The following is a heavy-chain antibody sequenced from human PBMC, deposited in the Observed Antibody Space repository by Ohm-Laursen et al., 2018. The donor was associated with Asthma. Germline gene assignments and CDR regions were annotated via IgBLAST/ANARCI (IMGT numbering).Heavy chain of an antibody. CDR3: ARDCSGGSCYPSPRAFDI. CDR1: GGSISSGDYY. CDR2: IYYSGST. J-gene: IGHJ3*02. D-gene: IGHD2-15*01. V-gene: IGHV4-30-4*01. Sequence: SQTLSLTCTVSGGSISSGDYYWSWIRQPPGKGLEWIGYIYYSGSTYYNPSLKSRVTISVDTSKNQFSLKLSSVTAADTAVYYCARDCSGGSCYPSPRAFDIWGQGTMVTVSS.